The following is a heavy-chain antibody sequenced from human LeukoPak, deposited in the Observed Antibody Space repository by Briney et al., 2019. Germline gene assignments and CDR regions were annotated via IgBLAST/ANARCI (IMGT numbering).Heavy chain of an antibody. Sequence: SETLSLTCAVYGGSFSGYYWSWIRQPPGKGLECIGEINHSGSTNYNPSLKSRVTISVDTSKNQFSLKLSSVTAADTAVYYCAGPRGYSYGRFDYWGQGTLVTVSS. V-gene: IGHV4-34*01. CDR3: AGPRGYSYGRFDY. CDR1: GGSFSGYY. CDR2: INHSGST. D-gene: IGHD5-18*01. J-gene: IGHJ4*02.